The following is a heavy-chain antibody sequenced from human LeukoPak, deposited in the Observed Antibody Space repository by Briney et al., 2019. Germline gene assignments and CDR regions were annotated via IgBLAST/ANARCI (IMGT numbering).Heavy chain of an antibody. D-gene: IGHD6-19*01. Sequence: GGSLRLSCAASGFTVSSNYMSWARQAPGKGLEWVSVIYSGGSTYYADPVKGRFTISRDNSKNTLYLQMNSLRAEDTAVYYCARDRAAVAYWYFDLWGRGTLVTVSS. J-gene: IGHJ2*01. CDR1: GFTVSSNY. CDR2: IYSGGST. V-gene: IGHV3-53*01. CDR3: ARDRAAVAYWYFDL.